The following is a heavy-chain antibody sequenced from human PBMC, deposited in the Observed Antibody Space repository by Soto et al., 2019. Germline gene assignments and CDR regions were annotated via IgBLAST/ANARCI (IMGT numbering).Heavy chain of an antibody. CDR1: GFTLSMSA. D-gene: IGHD6-25*01. J-gene: IGHJ3*01. Sequence: EVPLMESGGGLVQPGGSLRLSCASSGFTLSMSAVNRVRQAPGKGLEWVSYISDSGDRTYYADSVKGRFTISRDRSKHTVSLQMDSLRAEDTAVHSCAKDRGIIIKAGDAFDVWGQGTKVTVSS. CDR3: AKDRGIIIKAGDAFDV. V-gene: IGHV3-23*01. CDR2: ISDSGDRT.